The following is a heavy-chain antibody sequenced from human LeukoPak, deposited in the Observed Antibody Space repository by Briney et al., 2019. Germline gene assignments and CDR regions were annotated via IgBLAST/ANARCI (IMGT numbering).Heavy chain of an antibody. V-gene: IGHV3-74*01. D-gene: IGHD5-12*01. CDR2: IETDGTTI. CDR1: GFTFSNYW. Sequence: GGSLRLSCAASGFTFSNYWMHWVRQTPGKGLVWVANIETDGTTIHYADSMKGRFTISRDNAENTVYLQMNSLRAEDTGVYHCAREYNGGLDYWGQGTLVTVSS. CDR3: AREYNGGLDY. J-gene: IGHJ4*02.